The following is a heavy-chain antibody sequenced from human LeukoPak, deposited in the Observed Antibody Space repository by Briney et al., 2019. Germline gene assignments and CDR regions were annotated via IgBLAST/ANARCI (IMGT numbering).Heavy chain of an antibody. Sequence: GGSLRLSCAASGFIFSNYGMNWVRQAPGKGLEWVAVISYDGSNKYYADSVKGRFTISRDNSKNTLYLQMNSLRAEDTAVYYCAKVAMANYYFDYWGQGTLVTVSS. V-gene: IGHV3-30*18. D-gene: IGHD5-18*01. J-gene: IGHJ4*02. CDR1: GFIFSNYG. CDR3: AKVAMANYYFDY. CDR2: ISYDGSNK.